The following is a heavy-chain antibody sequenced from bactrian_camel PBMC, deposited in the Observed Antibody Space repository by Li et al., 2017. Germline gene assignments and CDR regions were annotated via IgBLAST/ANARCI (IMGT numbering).Heavy chain of an antibody. D-gene: IGHD1*01. Sequence: VESGGGTVQPGGSLRLSCTSRYLPSQYHWAWFRQAPGKQREGVAAIDSDGLTKYADSVKGRFTISQDSAKNTLYMEMNNLKPDDTAMYYCAADDGLTILANFLSQYDYTYWGQGTQVTVS. CDR1: YLPSQYH. CDR3: AADDGLTILANFLSQYDYTY. J-gene: IGHJ4*01. CDR2: IDSDGLT. V-gene: IGHV3S53*01.